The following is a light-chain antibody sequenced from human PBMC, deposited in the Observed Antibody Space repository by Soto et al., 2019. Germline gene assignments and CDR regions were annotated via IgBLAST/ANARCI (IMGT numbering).Light chain of an antibody. V-gene: IGKV3-20*01. CDR2: GAS. Sequence: EIVLTQSPDTLSLPPGERATLSCRASQSVTYDQLAWYRQTPGQAPRLLIYGASSRAAGIPDRFSGSGSGTDFTLTISRLEPEDFAMYYCQQYSSSRTFGQGTKVDIK. CDR3: QQYSSSRT. J-gene: IGKJ1*01. CDR1: QSVTYDQ.